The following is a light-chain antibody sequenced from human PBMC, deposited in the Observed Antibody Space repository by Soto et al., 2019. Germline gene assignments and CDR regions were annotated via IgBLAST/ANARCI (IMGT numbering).Light chain of an antibody. CDR1: QSVSSN. CDR3: QPYNNWPRT. V-gene: IGKV3-15*01. J-gene: IGKJ1*01. CDR2: GAS. Sequence: EIVMTQSPATLSVSPGERATLSCRASQSVSSNLAWYQQKPGQAPRLLIYGASTRATGIPARFSGSGSGTESTLNISRLQSEDFAVSYCQPYNNWPRTFGQGTKVEIK.